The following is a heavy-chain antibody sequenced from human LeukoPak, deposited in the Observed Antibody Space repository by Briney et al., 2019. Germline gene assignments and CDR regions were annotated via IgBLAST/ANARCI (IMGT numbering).Heavy chain of an antibody. J-gene: IGHJ4*02. V-gene: IGHV7-4-1*02. CDR3: AREGNYNHNDY. D-gene: IGHD3-22*01. Sequence: ASVKVSCKASGYTFTNYGTNWVRQAPGQGLEWMGWINTNTGNPMYAQGFTGRFVFSLDTSVSTAYLQISSLKAEDSGVYYCAREGNYNHNDYWGQGTLVTVSS. CDR1: GYTFTNYG. CDR2: INTNTGNP.